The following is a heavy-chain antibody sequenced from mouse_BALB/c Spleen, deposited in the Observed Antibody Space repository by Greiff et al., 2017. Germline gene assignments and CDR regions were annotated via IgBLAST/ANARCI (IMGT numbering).Heavy chain of an antibody. CDR1: GFTFSSYA. Sequence: EVMLVESGGGLVKPGGSLKLSCAASGFTFSSYAMSWVRQSPEKRLEWVAEISSGGSYTYYPDTVTGRFTISRDNAKNTLYLEMSSLRSEDTAMYYCAREKFAYWGQGTLVTVFA. CDR3: AREKFAY. J-gene: IGHJ3*01. V-gene: IGHV5-9-4*01. CDR2: ISSGGSYT.